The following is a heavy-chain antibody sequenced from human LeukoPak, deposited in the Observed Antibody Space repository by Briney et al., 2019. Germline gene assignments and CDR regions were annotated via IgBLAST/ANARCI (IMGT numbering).Heavy chain of an antibody. Sequence: ASVKLSCKASGYPFTGYYMHWVRQAPGQGLECMGWINPNSGGTNYAKKFQGRVTMTRDTSISTAYMELSRLRSDDTAVYYCARGRIQLFDYWGQGTLVTVSS. V-gene: IGHV1-2*02. D-gene: IGHD5-18*01. J-gene: IGHJ4*02. CDR3: ARGRIQLFDY. CDR1: GYPFTGYY. CDR2: INPNSGGT.